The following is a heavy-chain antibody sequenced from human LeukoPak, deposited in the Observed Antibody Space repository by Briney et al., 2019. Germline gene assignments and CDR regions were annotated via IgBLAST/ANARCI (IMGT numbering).Heavy chain of an antibody. V-gene: IGHV3-30*02. Sequence: GGSLRLSCAASGFTFSSYGMHWVRQAPGKRLEWVAFIRYDGSNKYYADSVKGRFTISRDNSKNTLYLQMNSLRAEDTAVYYCAKDRTIFGVVNWFDPWGQGTLVTVSS. J-gene: IGHJ5*02. CDR1: GFTFSSYG. D-gene: IGHD3-3*01. CDR2: IRYDGSNK. CDR3: AKDRTIFGVVNWFDP.